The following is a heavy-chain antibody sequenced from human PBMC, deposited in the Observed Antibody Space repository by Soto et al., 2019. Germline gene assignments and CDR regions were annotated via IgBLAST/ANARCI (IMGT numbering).Heavy chain of an antibody. D-gene: IGHD6-13*01. Sequence: QVQLQESGPELVKPSETLSLSCTVSGGSINSDYWSWIRQPPGTALEWNGYIYNSGSTNYSPSLNSRVTISVDASKNQFSLKLNSVTAADTAVYYCAKDIRGRTAAAVYNWFDPWGQGILVTVSS. V-gene: IGHV4-59*01. J-gene: IGHJ5*02. CDR3: AKDIRGRTAAAVYNWFDP. CDR2: IYNSGST. CDR1: GGSINSDY.